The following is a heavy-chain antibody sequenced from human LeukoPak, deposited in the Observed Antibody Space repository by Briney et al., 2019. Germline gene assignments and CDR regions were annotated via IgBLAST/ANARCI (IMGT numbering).Heavy chain of an antibody. V-gene: IGHV4-59*01. J-gene: IGHJ3*02. Sequence: SETLSLTCTVSGGSISSYYWSWIRQPPGNGLEWIGCIYYSGSTNYNPSLKSRVTISVDTSTNQFSLKRSSVTAADTALYYCARDDYTGAFDIWGQGTMVTVSS. CDR2: IYYSGST. CDR1: GGSISSYY. CDR3: ARDDYTGAFDI. D-gene: IGHD4-11*01.